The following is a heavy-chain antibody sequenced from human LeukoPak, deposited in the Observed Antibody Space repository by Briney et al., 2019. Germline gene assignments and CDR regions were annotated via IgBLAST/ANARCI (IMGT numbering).Heavy chain of an antibody. CDR3: ARDEKKDTGAAYAPRFDS. Sequence: TLSLTCTVSGGSISDYFWSWIRQPAGKGLEWIGRVFTAGNTYYNPSLNSRVTISIDPSKNQFSLRLSSVPAADTAIYCCARDEKKDTGAAYAPRFDSWGPGTLVTVSS. CDR2: VFTAGNT. D-gene: IGHD2-8*02. V-gene: IGHV4-4*07. J-gene: IGHJ4*02. CDR1: GGSISDYF.